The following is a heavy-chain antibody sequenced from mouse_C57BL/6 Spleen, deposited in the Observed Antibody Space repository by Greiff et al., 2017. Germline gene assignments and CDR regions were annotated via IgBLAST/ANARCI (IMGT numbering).Heavy chain of an antibody. CDR1: GYTFTSYW. CDR3: ARKGYGSSYLFDY. V-gene: IGHV1-69*01. Sequence: VQLQQSGAELVMPGASVKLSCKASGYTFTSYWMHWVKQRPGQGLEWIGEIDPSDSYTNYNQKFKGKSTLTVDKSSSTAYMQLSSLTSEDSAVYYCARKGYGSSYLFDYWGQGTTLTVSS. D-gene: IGHD1-1*01. CDR2: IDPSDSYT. J-gene: IGHJ2*01.